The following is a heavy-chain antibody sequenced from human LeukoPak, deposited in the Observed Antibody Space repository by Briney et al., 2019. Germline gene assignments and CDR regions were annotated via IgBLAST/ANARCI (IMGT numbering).Heavy chain of an antibody. CDR2: INPNSGDT. D-gene: IGHD3-10*01. CDR3: ARLYYYGSGSYGYYYGMDV. V-gene: IGHV1-2*02. J-gene: IGHJ6*02. CDR1: GYTFTGYY. Sequence: ASVNVSCKASGYTFTGYYMHWVRQAPGQGREWMGWINPNSGDTNYARKLQGRVTMTRDTSISPAYMELSRLRSDDTAVYYCARLYYYGSGSYGYYYGMDVGGQGTTVTVSS.